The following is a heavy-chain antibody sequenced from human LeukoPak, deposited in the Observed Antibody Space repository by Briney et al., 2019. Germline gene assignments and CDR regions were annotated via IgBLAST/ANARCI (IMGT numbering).Heavy chain of an antibody. V-gene: IGHV4-59*01. CDR3: ARAPYGDAFDI. CDR1: GGSISSYY. Sequence: SETLSLTCTVSGGSISSYYWSWIRQPPGKGLEWIGYIYYSGSTNYNPSLKSRVTISVDTSKNQFSLKLSSVTAADTAVYYCARAPYGDAFDIWGQGTTVTVSS. D-gene: IGHD4-17*01. CDR2: IYYSGST. J-gene: IGHJ3*02.